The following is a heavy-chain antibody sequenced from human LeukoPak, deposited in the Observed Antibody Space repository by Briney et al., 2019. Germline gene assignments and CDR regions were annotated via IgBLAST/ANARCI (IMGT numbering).Heavy chain of an antibody. CDR1: GFTFSSYG. CDR3: AKENTQYYDILTGYYIRYYFDY. J-gene: IGHJ4*02. CDR2: ISGSGGST. D-gene: IGHD3-9*01. V-gene: IGHV3-23*01. Sequence: GGSLRLSCAASGFTFSSYGMHWVRQAPGKGLEWVSAISGSGGSTYYADSVKGRFTISRDNSKNTLYLQMNSLRAEDTAVYYCAKENTQYYDILTGYYIRYYFDYWGQGTLVTVSS.